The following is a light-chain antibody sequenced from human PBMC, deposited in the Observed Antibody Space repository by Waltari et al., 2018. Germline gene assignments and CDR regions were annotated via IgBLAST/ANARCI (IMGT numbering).Light chain of an antibody. J-gene: IGKJ2*01. CDR3: HQSHTVPHT. Sequence: DIQMTQSPSSLSASVGDSVTITCRASQTISTYLNWYQQTAGKAPKLLIYAASALQSGVPSRFRGSGSGTDFTLTITSLQPEDFATYYCHQSHTVPHTFGQGTKVEIK. CDR2: AAS. CDR1: QTISTY. V-gene: IGKV1-39*01.